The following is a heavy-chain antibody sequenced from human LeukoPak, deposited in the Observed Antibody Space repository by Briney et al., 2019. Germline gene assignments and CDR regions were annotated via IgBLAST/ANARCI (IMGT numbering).Heavy chain of an antibody. J-gene: IGHJ5*02. V-gene: IGHV4-34*01. CDR3: ARGTMRLVGLRFLEWSPRFDP. CDR2: INHSGST. CDR1: GGSFSGYY. Sequence: PSETLSLTCAVYGGSFSGYYWSWIRQPPGKGLEWIGEINHSGSTNYNPSLKSRATISVDTSKNRFSLKLSSVTAADTAVYYCARGTMRLVGLRFLEWSPRFDPWGQGTLVTVSS. D-gene: IGHD3-3*01.